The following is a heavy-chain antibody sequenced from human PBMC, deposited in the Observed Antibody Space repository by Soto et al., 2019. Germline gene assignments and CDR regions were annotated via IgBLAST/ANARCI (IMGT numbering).Heavy chain of an antibody. CDR3: ARAPVYYYGSDPENINYYYMDV. V-gene: IGHV1-69*02. CDR1: GGTFSSYT. D-gene: IGHD3-10*01. J-gene: IGHJ6*03. CDR2: IIPILGIA. Sequence: GASVKVSCKASGGTFSSYTISWVRQAPGQGLEWMGRIIPILGIANYAQKFQGRVTITADKSTSTAYMELSSLRSEDTAVYYCARAPVYYYGSDPENINYYYMDVWGKGTTVTVSS.